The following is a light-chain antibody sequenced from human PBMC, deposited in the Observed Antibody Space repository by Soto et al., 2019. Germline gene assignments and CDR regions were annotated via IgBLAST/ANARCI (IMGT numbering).Light chain of an antibody. CDR1: NIGSKS. CDR2: DDS. J-gene: IGLJ1*01. Sequence: SYELTQPPSVSLAPGQTSRITFGGNNIGSKSVHWYQQKPGQAPVLVVYDDSDRPSGIPERFSGYNSGNTATLTTSRVEPGDEADYYCQVWASSSDHFYVFGTGTKVPVL. CDR3: QVWASSSDHFYV. V-gene: IGLV3-21*02.